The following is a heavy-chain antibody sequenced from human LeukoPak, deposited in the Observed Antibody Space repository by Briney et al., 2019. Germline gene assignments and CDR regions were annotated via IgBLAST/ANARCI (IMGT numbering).Heavy chain of an antibody. CDR2: VGSDDNR. V-gene: IGHV3-23*01. D-gene: IGHD2-15*01. CDR1: GFTLTRIA. Sequence: GGSLRLSCAASGFTLTRIAMRWVRQTPGRGLEWVSGVGSDDNRHYKDSLRGRFTISSGNATNTLFLQMNSLRVEDTAAYYCCKDLSWWAAADYWRQGAQVTVSS. J-gene: IGHJ4*02. CDR3: CKDLSWWAAADY.